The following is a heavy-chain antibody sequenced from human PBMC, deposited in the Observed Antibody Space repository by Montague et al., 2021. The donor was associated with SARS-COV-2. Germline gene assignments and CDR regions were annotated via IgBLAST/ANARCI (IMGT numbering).Heavy chain of an antibody. V-gene: IGHV2-5*01. Sequence: PALVKPTQTLTLTCTFSGFSLSTPNVGVGWIRQPPGKALEWVAVIYSNDEKRYSPSLRNRLTITKDTAENQVVLSLTYMDPVDTATYYCAHLIRYYDIFTGIPFDYWGQGSQVTVSS. CDR3: AHLIRYYDIFTGIPFDY. J-gene: IGHJ4*02. D-gene: IGHD3-9*01. CDR1: GFSLSTPNVG. CDR2: IYSNDEK.